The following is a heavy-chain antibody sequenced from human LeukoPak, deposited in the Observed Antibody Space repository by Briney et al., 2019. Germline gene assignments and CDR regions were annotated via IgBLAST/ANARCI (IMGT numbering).Heavy chain of an antibody. D-gene: IGHD6-6*01. CDR3: ARGGRYSSSRGYYYYYYMDV. CDR2: MNPNSGNT. V-gene: IGHV1-8*01. CDR1: GYTFTSYD. J-gene: IGHJ6*03. Sequence: ASVKVSCKASGYTFTSYDINWVRQATGQGLEWMGWMNPNSGNTGYAQEFQGRVTMTRNTSISTAYMELSSLRSEDTAVYYCARGGRYSSSRGYYYYYYMDVWGKGTTVTVSS.